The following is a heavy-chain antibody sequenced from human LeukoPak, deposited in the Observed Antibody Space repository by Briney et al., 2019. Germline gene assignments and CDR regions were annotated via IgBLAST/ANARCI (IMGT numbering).Heavy chain of an antibody. J-gene: IGHJ4*02. CDR1: GFTFDDYG. V-gene: IGHV3-30*02. CDR2: IRYDGSNK. Sequence: GGSLRLSCAASGFTFDDYGMSWVRQAPGKGLEWVAFIRYDGSNKYYADSVKGRFTISRDNSKNTLYLQMNSLRAEDTAVYYCAKDRPCSGGSCYFDYWGQGTLVTVSS. CDR3: AKDRPCSGGSCYFDY. D-gene: IGHD2-15*01.